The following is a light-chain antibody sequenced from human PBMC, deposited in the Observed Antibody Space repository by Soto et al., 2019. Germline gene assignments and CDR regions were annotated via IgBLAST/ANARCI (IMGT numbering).Light chain of an antibody. CDR1: SGHSSYA. CDR3: QTWGTGIVV. J-gene: IGLJ2*01. V-gene: IGLV4-69*01. Sequence: QSVLTQSPSASASLGASVKLTCTLSSGHSSYAIAWHQQQPDKGPRYLMKLNSDGSHSEGDGIPDRFSGSSSGAERYLTISSLQSEDEADYYCQTWGTGIVVFGGGTKLTVL. CDR2: LNSDGSH.